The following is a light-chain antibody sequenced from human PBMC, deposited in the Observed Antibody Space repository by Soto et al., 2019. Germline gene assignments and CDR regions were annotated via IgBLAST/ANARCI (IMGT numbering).Light chain of an antibody. V-gene: IGLV2-14*01. J-gene: IGLJ1*01. CDR2: EVG. CDR3: SSYTRSSTYV. CDR1: SRDVGGDNY. Sequence: QSVLTHPASVSGSPGPSITISCTATSRDVGGDNYVSWYLQHPGTASVLMIYEVGNRPSVVCNWISGPYSGNTASLTITALQPEDEADYYCSSYTRSSTYVFGTGTKVTGL.